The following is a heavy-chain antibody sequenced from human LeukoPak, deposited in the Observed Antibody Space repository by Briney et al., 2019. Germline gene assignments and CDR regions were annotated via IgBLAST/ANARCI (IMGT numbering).Heavy chain of an antibody. J-gene: IGHJ2*01. Sequence: SVKVSCKASGGTFSSYAISWVRQAPGQGLKWMGGIIPIFGTANYAQKFQGRVTITADESTSTAYMELSSLRSEDTAVYYCAKPGVTTSRWYFDLWGRGTLVTVSS. CDR1: GGTFSSYA. D-gene: IGHD4-17*01. CDR3: AKPGVTTSRWYFDL. V-gene: IGHV1-69*13. CDR2: IIPIFGTA.